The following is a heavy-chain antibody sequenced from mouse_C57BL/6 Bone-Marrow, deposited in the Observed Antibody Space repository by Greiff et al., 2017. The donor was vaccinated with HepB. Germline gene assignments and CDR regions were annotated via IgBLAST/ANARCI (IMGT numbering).Heavy chain of an antibody. CDR1: GFTFSDAW. J-gene: IGHJ1*03. V-gene: IGHV6-6*01. Sequence: VQLKESGGGLVQPGGSMKLSCAASGFTFSDAWMDWVRQSPEKGLEWVAEIRNKANNHATYYAESVKGRFTISRDDSKSSVYLQMNSLRAEDTGIYYCTGGLLRPWYFDVWGTGTTVTVSS. CDR2: IRNKANNHAT. CDR3: TGGLLRPWYFDV. D-gene: IGHD2-3*01.